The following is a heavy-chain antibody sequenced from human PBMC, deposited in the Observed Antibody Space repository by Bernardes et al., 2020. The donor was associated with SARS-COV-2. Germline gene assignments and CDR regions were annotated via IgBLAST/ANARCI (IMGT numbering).Heavy chain of an antibody. CDR3: AKEIGEPFYDFWSGYTYYYYGMDV. CDR1: GFTFSSYW. D-gene: IGHD3-3*01. Sequence: GGSLRLSCAASGFTFSSYWMHWVRQAPGKGLVWVSRINSDGSSTSYADSVKGRFTISRDNAKNTLYLQMNSLRAEDTAVYYCAKEIGEPFYDFWSGYTYYYYGMDVWGQGTTVTVSS. CDR2: INSDGSST. J-gene: IGHJ6*02. V-gene: IGHV3-74*01.